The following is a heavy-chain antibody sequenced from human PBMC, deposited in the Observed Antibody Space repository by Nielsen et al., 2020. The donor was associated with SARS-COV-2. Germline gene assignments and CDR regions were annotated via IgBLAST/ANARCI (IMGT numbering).Heavy chain of an antibody. J-gene: IGHJ4*02. V-gene: IGHV5-51*01. Sequence: GESLKISCKGSGYSFTSYWIGWVRQMPGKGLEWMGIIYPGDSDTRYSPSFQGQVTISADKSISTAYLQWTSLKASDSAIYYCARGASGTMSRGDRYHFDSWGQGTLVTVSS. CDR1: GYSFTSYW. CDR2: IYPGDSDT. CDR3: ARGASGTMSRGDRYHFDS. D-gene: IGHD3-10*01.